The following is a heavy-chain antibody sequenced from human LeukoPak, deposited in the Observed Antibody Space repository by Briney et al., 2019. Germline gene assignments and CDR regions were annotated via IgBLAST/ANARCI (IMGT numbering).Heavy chain of an antibody. CDR1: GFTFSSYW. CDR3: ARLSEMLRGPEVIYYFEH. J-gene: IGHJ4*02. D-gene: IGHD3-10*01. Sequence: GGSLRLSYAASGFTFSSYWMSWVRQAPGKGLEWVPNIKQDGSEKYYVDSVKGRFTISRDNAKNSLYLQMNSLRAEDTAVYYCARLSEMLRGPEVIYYFEHWGQGTLVTVSS. CDR2: IKQDGSEK. V-gene: IGHV3-7*01.